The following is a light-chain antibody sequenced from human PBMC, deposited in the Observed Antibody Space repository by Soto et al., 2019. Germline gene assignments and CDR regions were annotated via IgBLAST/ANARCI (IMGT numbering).Light chain of an antibody. CDR1: SSDVGGYNY. Sequence: QSALTQPASVSGSAGQSITISCTGASSDVGGYNYVSWYQQHPGKAPKLMIYEVSNRPSGVSNRFSGSKSGNTASLTISGLLAEDEADYYCSSYTSSSIDYVFGTGTKLTVL. J-gene: IGLJ1*01. CDR2: EVS. CDR3: SSYTSSSIDYV. V-gene: IGLV2-14*01.